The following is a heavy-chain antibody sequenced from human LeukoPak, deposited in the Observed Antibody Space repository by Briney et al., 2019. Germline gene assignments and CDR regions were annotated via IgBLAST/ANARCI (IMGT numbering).Heavy chain of an antibody. CDR2: IYTSGST. D-gene: IGHD3-22*01. CDR1: GYSISSGYY. V-gene: IGHV4-38-2*02. Sequence: SSETLSLTCTVSGYSISSGYYWGWIRQPPGKGLEWIGRIYTSGSTNYNPSLKSRVTMSVDTSKNQFSLKLSSVTAADTAVYYCAREELSSGYRFPFYLTKVVDAFDIWGQGTMVTVSS. J-gene: IGHJ3*02. CDR3: AREELSSGYRFPFYLTKVVDAFDI.